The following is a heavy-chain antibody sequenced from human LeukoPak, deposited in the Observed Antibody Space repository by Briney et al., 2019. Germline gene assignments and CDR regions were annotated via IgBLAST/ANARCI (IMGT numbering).Heavy chain of an antibody. CDR1: GYTFTGYY. V-gene: IGHV1-2*02. CDR2: INPNSGVT. CDR3: ASFQEGYYFDY. J-gene: IGHJ4*02. Sequence: GASVKVSCKASGYTFTGYYMHWVRQAPGQGLEWMGWINPNSGVTNYAQKFQGRVTMTRDTSISTAYMELSRLRSDDTAVYYCASFQEGYYFDYWGQGTLVTVSS.